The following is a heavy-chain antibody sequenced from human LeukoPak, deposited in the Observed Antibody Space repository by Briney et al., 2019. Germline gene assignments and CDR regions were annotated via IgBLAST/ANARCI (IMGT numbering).Heavy chain of an antibody. CDR2: IKSKNDGGTT. J-gene: IGHJ4*02. CDR3: STDLSGFSLSKDY. V-gene: IGHV3-15*01. Sequence: GGSLRLSCAASGFTFRYAWMGWVRQPPGKGLEWVGRIKSKNDGGTTDYAAPVKGRFTISRDDSENTLYLQMNSLKTEDTAVYYCSTDLSGFSLSKDYWGQGALVTVSS. CDR1: GFTFRYAW. D-gene: IGHD2-15*01.